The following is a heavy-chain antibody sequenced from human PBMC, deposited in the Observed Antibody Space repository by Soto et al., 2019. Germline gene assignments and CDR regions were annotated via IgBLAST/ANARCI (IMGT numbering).Heavy chain of an antibody. J-gene: IGHJ4*02. CDR3: ARDAGGYGPMYYFDY. D-gene: IGHD5-12*01. CDR1: GFTFSSYA. Sequence: PGGSLRLSCAASGFTFSSYAMHWVRQAPGKGLEWVAVISYDGSNKYYADSVKGRFTISRDNSKNTLYLQMNSLRAEDTAVYYCARDAGGYGPMYYFDYWGQGTLVTVSS. V-gene: IGHV3-30-3*01. CDR2: ISYDGSNK.